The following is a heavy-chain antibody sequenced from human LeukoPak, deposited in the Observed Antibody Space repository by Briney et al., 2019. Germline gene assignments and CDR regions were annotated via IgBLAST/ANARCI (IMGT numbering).Heavy chain of an antibody. CDR2: INQDGSEK. CDR1: GFTFSNSW. CDR3: ARSPGVTAGRGYYYYMDV. J-gene: IGHJ6*03. V-gene: IGHV3-7*01. D-gene: IGHD2-2*01. Sequence: GGSLRLSCAASGFTFSNSWMTWVRQAPGKGLQWVANINQDGSEKYFVDSVKGRFTISRDNAKNSLYLHMNSLRAEDTAVYYCARSPGVTAGRGYYYYMDVWGKGTTVTVSS.